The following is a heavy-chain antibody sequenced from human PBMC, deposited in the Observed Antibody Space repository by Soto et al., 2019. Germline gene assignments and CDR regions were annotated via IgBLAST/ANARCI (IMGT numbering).Heavy chain of an antibody. CDR1: GFTFSSYA. CDR3: ARDKATTDRTFDY. J-gene: IGHJ4*02. D-gene: IGHD1-1*01. V-gene: IGHV3-23*01. Sequence: GGSLRLSCAAYGFTFSSYAMSWVRQAPGKGLEWVSAISGSGGSTYYADSVKGRFTISRDNSKNTLYLQMNSLRAEDTAVYYCARDKATTDRTFDYWGQGTLVTVSS. CDR2: ISGSGGST.